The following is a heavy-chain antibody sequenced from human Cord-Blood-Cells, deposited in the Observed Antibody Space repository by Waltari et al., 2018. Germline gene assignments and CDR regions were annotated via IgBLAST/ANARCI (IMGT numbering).Heavy chain of an antibody. CDR2: IYHSGST. Sequence: QVQLQESGPGLVKPSETLSLTCTVSGYSISSGYYWGWIRQPPGKGLEWIGSIYHSGSTYCNPPLKSRVTISVDTSKNQVSRKLSSVTAADTAVYYCARQRGSSSYYYYGMDVWGQGTTVTVSS. D-gene: IGHD6-6*01. V-gene: IGHV4-38-2*02. CDR3: ARQRGSSSYYYYGMDV. CDR1: GYSISSGYY. J-gene: IGHJ6*02.